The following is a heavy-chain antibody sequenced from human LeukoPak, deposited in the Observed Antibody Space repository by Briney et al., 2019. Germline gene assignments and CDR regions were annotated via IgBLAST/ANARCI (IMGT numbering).Heavy chain of an antibody. CDR2: IKSNPDGGTT. CDR1: GFSFNNAW. J-gene: IGHJ6*03. Sequence: GGSLRLSCAASGFSFNNAWMTWVRQAPGKGLEWVGRIKSNPDGGTTDYAAPVKGRFTISRDDSKNTLYLQMNSLKVEDTAVYYCTTFSDCYYFYYMDVWGKGTAVTVSS. CDR3: TTFSDCYYFYYMDV. V-gene: IGHV3-15*01. D-gene: IGHD2-21*02.